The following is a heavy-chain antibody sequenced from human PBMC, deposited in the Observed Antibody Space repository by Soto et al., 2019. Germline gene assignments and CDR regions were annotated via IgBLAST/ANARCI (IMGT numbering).Heavy chain of an antibody. Sequence: QVQLQESGPGLVKPSQTLSLTCTVSGGSISSGDYYWSWIRQPPGKGLEWIGYIYYSGSTYYNPSLKSRVTISVDTSKNQFSLKLSSVTAADTAVYYCARVFFRDTAMAGAWFDAFDIWGQGTMVTVSS. D-gene: IGHD5-18*01. CDR1: GGSISSGDYY. J-gene: IGHJ3*02. V-gene: IGHV4-30-4*01. CDR2: IYYSGST. CDR3: ARVFFRDTAMAGAWFDAFDI.